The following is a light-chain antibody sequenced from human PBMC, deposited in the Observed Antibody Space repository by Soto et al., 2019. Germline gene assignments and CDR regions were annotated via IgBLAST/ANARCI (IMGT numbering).Light chain of an antibody. CDR1: QSVSSSY. J-gene: IGKJ1*01. V-gene: IGKV3-20*01. CDR2: GAS. Sequence: EIVLTQSPGTLSLSPGERSTLSCRASQSVSSSYLAFYQQKLGQAPRLLIYGASSRATGIPDRFSGSGSGTYFALDLIRLEPEDIAVYYCRQSESSPNTFVQGTNEDIK. CDR3: RQSESSPNT.